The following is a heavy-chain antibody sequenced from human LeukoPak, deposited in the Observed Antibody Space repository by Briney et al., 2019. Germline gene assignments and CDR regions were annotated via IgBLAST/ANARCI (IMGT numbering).Heavy chain of an antibody. J-gene: IGHJ4*02. Sequence: SETLSLTCTVSGGPISSYYWSWVRQPPGKGLEWIGYVYNSGSTNYNPSLKSRVTISLDTSKNQFSLKLTSVTAADTAVYYCARGSSAYYPVLLTYWGQGALVTVSP. CDR3: ARGSSAYYPVLLTY. V-gene: IGHV4-59*01. CDR2: VYNSGST. CDR1: GGPISSYY. D-gene: IGHD3-22*01.